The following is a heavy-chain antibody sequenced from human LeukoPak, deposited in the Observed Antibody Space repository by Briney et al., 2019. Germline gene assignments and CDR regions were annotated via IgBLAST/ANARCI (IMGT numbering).Heavy chain of an antibody. CDR1: GFTVSSNY. Sequence: PGGSLRLSCAASGFTVSSNYMTWVRQAPGKGLEWVSVIYSGDITYYADSVRGRFTMSRDNSKNTLYLQMNSLSVEDTAIYYCARGGFYSTGREPFDYWGQGTLVTVSS. J-gene: IGHJ4*02. CDR3: ARGGFYSTGREPFDY. D-gene: IGHD2-21*01. V-gene: IGHV3-53*01. CDR2: IYSGDIT.